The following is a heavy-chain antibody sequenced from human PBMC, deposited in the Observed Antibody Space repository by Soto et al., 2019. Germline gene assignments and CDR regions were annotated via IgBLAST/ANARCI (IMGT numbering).Heavy chain of an antibody. CDR1: GFTFSSYA. D-gene: IGHD3-22*01. CDR2: ISGSGGST. J-gene: IGHJ3*02. CDR3: AKDSPYYDSSGYLSDAFDI. V-gene: IGHV3-23*01. Sequence: GGSLRLSCAASGFTFSSYAMSWVRQAPGKGLEWVSAISGSGGSTYYADSVKGRFTISRDNSKNTLYLQMNSLRAEDTAVYYCAKDSPYYDSSGYLSDAFDIWGQGTMVTVS.